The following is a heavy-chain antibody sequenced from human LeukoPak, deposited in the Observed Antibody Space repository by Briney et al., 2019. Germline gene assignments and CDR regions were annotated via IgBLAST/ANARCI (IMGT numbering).Heavy chain of an antibody. V-gene: IGHV4-38-2*01. Sequence: PSETLSLTCGVSGYPISSGYYWGWIRQPPGKGLEWIGSISHIGFTYYNPSLKSRLTISLDTSKNQFSLKLSSVTAADTAVYYCARNTSSVVVVPATRGKGNWFDPWGQGTLVTVSS. D-gene: IGHD2-15*01. J-gene: IGHJ5*02. CDR3: ARNTSSVVVVPATRGKGNWFDP. CDR1: GYPISSGYY. CDR2: ISHIGFT.